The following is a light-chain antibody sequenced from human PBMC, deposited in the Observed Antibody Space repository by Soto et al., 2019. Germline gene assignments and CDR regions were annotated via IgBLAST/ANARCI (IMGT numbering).Light chain of an antibody. CDR1: QSFSIY. Sequence: EIVLTQSPATLSLSPGERATISCRASQSFSIYLAWFQQKPGQAPRLLIYDASTRATGIPVRFSGSGSGTDYTLTITNLQPEDFAIYYCLQRSNWPWTFGQGAKVDIK. CDR2: DAS. J-gene: IGKJ1*01. CDR3: LQRSNWPWT. V-gene: IGKV3-11*01.